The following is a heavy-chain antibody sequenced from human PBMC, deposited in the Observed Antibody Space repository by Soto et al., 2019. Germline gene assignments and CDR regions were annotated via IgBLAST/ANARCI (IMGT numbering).Heavy chain of an antibody. D-gene: IGHD3-9*01. V-gene: IGHV3-30*18. CDR2: IPYDGSNK. Sequence: GGSLRLSCAASGFTFSSYGMHWVRQAPGKGLEWVAVIPYDGSNKYYADSVKGRFTISRGNSKNTLYLQMNSLRAEDTAVYYCAKDRWYDILTGYYYYYGMDVWGQGTTVTVSS. CDR3: AKDRWYDILTGYYYYYGMDV. J-gene: IGHJ6*02. CDR1: GFTFSSYG.